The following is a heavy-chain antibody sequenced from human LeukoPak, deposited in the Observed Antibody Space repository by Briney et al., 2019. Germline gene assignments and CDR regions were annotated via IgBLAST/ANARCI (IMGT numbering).Heavy chain of an antibody. D-gene: IGHD6-13*01. J-gene: IGHJ4*02. CDR3: VGDARSHFDY. CDR2: INRDGSST. V-gene: IGHV3-74*01. CDR1: GFTFRSYW. Sequence: GGSLRLSCAASGFTFRSYWMHWLRQAPGKGLVWVSRINRDGSSTNHADSVKGRFTISRDNSKNTLYLQMNSLRAEDTAVYYCVGDARSHFDYWGQGALVTVSS.